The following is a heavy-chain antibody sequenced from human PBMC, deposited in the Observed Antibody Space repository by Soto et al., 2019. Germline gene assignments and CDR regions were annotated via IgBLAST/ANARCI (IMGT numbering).Heavy chain of an antibody. CDR3: VKDLAASGWFDP. Sequence: EVQLLESGGGLAQPGESLTLSCAASGFMFSGYAMSWVRQAPGKGLEWVSAVSNSGTSTSYADSVKGRFTISRDNSKNHLQLQMSRLGAEDAALYFCVKDLAASGWFDPWGQGSLVIVSP. D-gene: IGHD1-26*01. CDR1: GFMFSGYA. CDR2: VSNSGTST. V-gene: IGHV3-23*01. J-gene: IGHJ5*02.